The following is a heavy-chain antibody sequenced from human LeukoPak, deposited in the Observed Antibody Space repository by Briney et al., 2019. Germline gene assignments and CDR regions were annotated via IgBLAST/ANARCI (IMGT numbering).Heavy chain of an antibody. CDR3: AKDLSYTGFGY. CDR2: IYSGGST. D-gene: IGHD3-16*01. J-gene: IGHJ4*02. V-gene: IGHV3-53*01. CDR1: GFTVSSNY. Sequence: GGSLRLSCAASGFTVSSNYMSWVRQAPGKGLEWVSVIYSGGSTYYADSVKGRFTISRDNSKNTMYLQMNSLRAEDTAVYYCAKDLSYTGFGYWGQGTLVTVSS.